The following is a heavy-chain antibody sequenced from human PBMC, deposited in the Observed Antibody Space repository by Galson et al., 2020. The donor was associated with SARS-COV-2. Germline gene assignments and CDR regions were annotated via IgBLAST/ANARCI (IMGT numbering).Heavy chain of an antibody. V-gene: IGHV4-38-2*02. Sequence: SETLSLTCTVSGYSISSGYYWGWIRQPPGQGLEWIGSIYHSGSTYYNPSLKSRVTISVDTSKNQFSLKLSSVTAADTAVYYCASGYSYGWFDYWGQGTLVTVSS. CDR3: ASGYSYGWFDY. CDR1: GYSISSGYY. CDR2: IYHSGST. D-gene: IGHD5-18*01. J-gene: IGHJ4*02.